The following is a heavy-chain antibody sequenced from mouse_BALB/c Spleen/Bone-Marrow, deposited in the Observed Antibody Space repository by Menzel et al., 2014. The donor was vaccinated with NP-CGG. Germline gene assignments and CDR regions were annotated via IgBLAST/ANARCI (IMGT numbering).Heavy chain of an antibody. J-gene: IGHJ2*01. D-gene: IGHD1-2*01. CDR3: ARRGTAYSDY. Sequence: QVQLQQSGAELARPGASVKLSCKASGYTFTSYWMQWVKQRPGQGLEWIGAIYPGDGDTRYTQKFKGKATLTADKSSSTAYMQLSSLASEDSAVYYCARRGTAYSDYWGQGTTLTVSS. V-gene: IGHV1-87*01. CDR2: IYPGDGDT. CDR1: GYTFTSYW.